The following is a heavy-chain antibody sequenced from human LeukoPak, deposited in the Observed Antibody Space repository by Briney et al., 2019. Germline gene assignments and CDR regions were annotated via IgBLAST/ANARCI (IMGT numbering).Heavy chain of an antibody. CDR2: IKQDGREK. Sequence: GGSLRLSCAASGFTFSSYWMSWVRQAPGKGLEWVANIKQDGREKYYVDSVKGRFTFSRDNAKNSLYLQMNSLRAEDTAVYYCAREADTAMASFDYWGQGTLVTVSS. V-gene: IGHV3-7*01. D-gene: IGHD5-18*01. CDR1: GFTFSSYW. J-gene: IGHJ4*02. CDR3: AREADTAMASFDY.